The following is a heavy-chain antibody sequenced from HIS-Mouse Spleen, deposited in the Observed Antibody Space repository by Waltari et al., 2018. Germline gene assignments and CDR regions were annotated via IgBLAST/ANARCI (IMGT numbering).Heavy chain of an antibody. CDR2: IYWDDDK. CDR1: GFSLSTSGVG. Sequence: QITLKESGPTLVKPTQTLTLTCTFSGFSLSTSGVGVGWIRQPPGKALEWLALIYWDDDKRYSPTLKSRLTITKDTSKNQVVLTMTNMDPVDTATYYCAHSGQYLVGAKGGYFDYWGQGTLVTVSS. D-gene: IGHD1-26*01. CDR3: AHSGQYLVGAKGGYFDY. J-gene: IGHJ4*02. V-gene: IGHV2-5*02.